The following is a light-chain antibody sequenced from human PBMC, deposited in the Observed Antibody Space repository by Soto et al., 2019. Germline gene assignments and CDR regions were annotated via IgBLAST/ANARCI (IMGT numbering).Light chain of an antibody. CDR2: VNSDGSH. J-gene: IGLJ3*02. V-gene: IGLV4-69*01. CDR1: SGHKKYA. CDR3: QTWGTGFRV. Sequence: QLVLAQSPSASASLGALVKLTCTLSSGHKKYAIAWHQQQPQKGPRYLMNVNSDGSHSKGDGIPDRFSGSSSGTERYLIISSLQSEDEADYYCQTWGTGFRVFGGGTKLTVL.